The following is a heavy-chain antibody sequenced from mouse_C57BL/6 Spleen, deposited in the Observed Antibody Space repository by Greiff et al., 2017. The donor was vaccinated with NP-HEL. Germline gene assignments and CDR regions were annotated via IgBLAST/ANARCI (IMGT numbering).Heavy chain of an antibody. V-gene: IGHV1-82*01. CDR2: IYPGDGDT. J-gene: IGHJ3*01. Sequence: VKLKEPGPELVKPGASVKISCKASGYAFSSSWMNWVKQRPGKGLEWIGRIYPGDGDTNYNGKFKGKATLTADKSSSTAYMQLSSLTSEDSAVYFCARREQDWFAYWGQGTLVTVSA. CDR1: GYAFSSSW. CDR3: ARREQDWFAY.